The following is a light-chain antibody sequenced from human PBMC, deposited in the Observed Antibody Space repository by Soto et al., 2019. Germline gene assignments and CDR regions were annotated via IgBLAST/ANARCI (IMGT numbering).Light chain of an antibody. CDR2: STN. V-gene: IGLV8-61*01. Sequence: QTVVTQEQSSSVSPGGTVTLTCGLSAGSVSTSYFPSWYQQTPGQAPRTLIYSTNTRSSGVPDRFSGSILGNKAALTSTGAQADDESNYYCVRYMGSAIVLFGGGTKLTVL. J-gene: IGLJ2*01. CDR3: VRYMGSAIVL. CDR1: AGSVSTSYF.